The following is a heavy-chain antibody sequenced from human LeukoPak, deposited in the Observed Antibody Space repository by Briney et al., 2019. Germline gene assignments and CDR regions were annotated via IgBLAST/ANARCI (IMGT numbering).Heavy chain of an antibody. CDR3: ARWTMKDFRSGSKNAFDI. CDR2: IYYSGST. V-gene: IGHV4-30-4*08. D-gene: IGHD3-3*01. Sequence: SQTLSLTCTVSGGSISRGDYYWSWIRQPPGKGLEWIGYIYYSGSTYYNPSLKSRVTISVDTSKNQFSLKLSSVTAADTAVYYCARWTMKDFRSGSKNAFDIWGQGTMVTVSS. J-gene: IGHJ3*02. CDR1: GGSISRGDYY.